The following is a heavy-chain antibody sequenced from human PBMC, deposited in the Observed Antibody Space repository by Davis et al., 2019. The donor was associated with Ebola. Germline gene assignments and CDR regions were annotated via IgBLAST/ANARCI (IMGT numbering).Heavy chain of an antibody. CDR2: ISYDGSNK. J-gene: IGHJ4*02. Sequence: GGSLRLSCAASGFTFSSYAMHWVRQAPGKGLEWVAVISYDGSNKYYADSVKGRFTISRDNSKNTLYLQMNSLRAEDTAVYYCAKERWGFALDYWGQGTLVTVSS. V-gene: IGHV3-30-3*01. D-gene: IGHD7-27*01. CDR3: AKERWGFALDY. CDR1: GFTFSSYA.